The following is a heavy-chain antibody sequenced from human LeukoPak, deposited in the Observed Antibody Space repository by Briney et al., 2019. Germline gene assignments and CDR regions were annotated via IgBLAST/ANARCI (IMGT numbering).Heavy chain of an antibody. J-gene: IGHJ4*02. D-gene: IGHD5-12*01. CDR3: ARISWDSGYDCFDY. Sequence: ASVKVSCKASGYTFTSYGISWVRQAPGQRLEWMGWINAGNGNTKYSQKFQGRVTITRDTSASTAYMELSSLRSEDTAMYHCARISWDSGYDCFDYWGQGTLVTVSS. CDR2: INAGNGNT. V-gene: IGHV1-3*01. CDR1: GYTFTSYG.